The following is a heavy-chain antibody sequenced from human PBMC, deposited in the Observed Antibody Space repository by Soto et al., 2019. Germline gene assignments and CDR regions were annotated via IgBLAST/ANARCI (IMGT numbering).Heavy chain of an antibody. D-gene: IGHD6-25*01. V-gene: IGHV4-31*03. J-gene: IGHJ3*02. CDR3: ARVSTDTSGDAFDI. CDR2: IYYSGST. Sequence: QVQLQESGPGLVKPSQTLSLTCTVSGASISSGGYYWSWIRQHTGKGLEWIGYIYYSGSTYYNQYLKCRVTIPVDTSKYQFSLKLSSVTAAATAVYYCARVSTDTSGDAFDIWGQGIMVTVSS. CDR1: GASISSGGYY.